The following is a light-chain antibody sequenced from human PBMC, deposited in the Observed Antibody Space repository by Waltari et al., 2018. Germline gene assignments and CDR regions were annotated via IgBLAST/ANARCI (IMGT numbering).Light chain of an antibody. V-gene: IGKV4-1*01. Sequence: DIVMTQSPDSLAVSLGARAPINCKSSQSVLYSSNNKNYVAWYQQKPGQPPKLLVDWASTRESGVPDRFSAGGSGTDFTLTISSLQAEDVAVYYCQQFYTTPMTFGQGTRLEIK. CDR1: QSVLYSSNNKNY. CDR2: WAS. CDR3: QQFYTTPMT. J-gene: IGKJ5*01.